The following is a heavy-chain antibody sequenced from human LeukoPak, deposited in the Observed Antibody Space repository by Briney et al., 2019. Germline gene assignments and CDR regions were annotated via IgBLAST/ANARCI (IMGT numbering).Heavy chain of an antibody. Sequence: GESLKISCKGSGYSFTTYWIAWVRQTPGRGLEWMGIIYPGDSDIRYSPSFQGQVTFSADKSISTAFLQWSSLKASDTAMYYCARSRMGATNFDYWGQGTLVTVSS. CDR3: ARSRMGATNFDY. CDR2: IYPGDSDI. D-gene: IGHD1-26*01. V-gene: IGHV5-51*01. J-gene: IGHJ4*02. CDR1: GYSFTTYW.